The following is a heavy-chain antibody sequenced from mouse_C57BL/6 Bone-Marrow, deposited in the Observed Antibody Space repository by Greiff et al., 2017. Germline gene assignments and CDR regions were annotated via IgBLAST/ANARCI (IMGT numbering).Heavy chain of an antibody. D-gene: IGHD2-2*01. J-gene: IGHJ3*01. CDR2: IHPNSGST. Sequence: QVQLQQPGAELAKPGASVKLSCKASGYTFTSYWMHWVKQRPGQGLEWIGMIHPNSGSTNYNEKFKSKATLTVDKSSSTAYMQLSSLTSEDCAVYYCAREGGFMVTSWFAYWGQGTLVTVSA. V-gene: IGHV1-64*01. CDR1: GYTFTSYW. CDR3: AREGGFMVTSWFAY.